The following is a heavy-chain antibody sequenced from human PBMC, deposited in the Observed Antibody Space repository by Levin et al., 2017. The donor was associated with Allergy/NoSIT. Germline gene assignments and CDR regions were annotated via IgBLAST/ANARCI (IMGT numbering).Heavy chain of an antibody. V-gene: IGHV3-30*18. CDR2: ISYDGSNK. CDR3: AKGYTSSWQGRFDP. J-gene: IGHJ5*02. CDR1: GFTFSSYG. Sequence: GGSLRLSCAASGFTFSSYGMHWVRQAPGKGLEWVAVISYDGSNKYYADSVKGRFTISRDNSKNTLYMQMNSLRAEDTAVYFCAKGYTSSWQGRFDPWGQGTLVTVSS. D-gene: IGHD6-13*01.